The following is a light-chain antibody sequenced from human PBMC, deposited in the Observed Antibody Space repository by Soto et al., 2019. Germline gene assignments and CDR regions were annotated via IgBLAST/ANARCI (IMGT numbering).Light chain of an antibody. CDR3: QQDYNLPLT. Sequence: PGDRVTLSCRASQRVSSSYLAWYQQKPGQAPRLLIYGASTRATGIPARFSGSGSGTDFTLTISSLQPEDFAVYYCQQDYNLPLTFGQGTKVEIK. CDR1: QRVSSSY. CDR2: GAS. J-gene: IGKJ1*01. V-gene: IGKV3D-7*01.